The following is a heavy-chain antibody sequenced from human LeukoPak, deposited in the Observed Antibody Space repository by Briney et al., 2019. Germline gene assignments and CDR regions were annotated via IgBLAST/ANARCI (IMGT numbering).Heavy chain of an antibody. J-gene: IGHJ6*03. V-gene: IGHV4-38-2*02. D-gene: IGHD2-21*01. Sequence: SETLSLTCSVSGYSITSGSYWGWIRQPPGKGLEWIGSIYHSGTTYYNKSLKSRVTISKDTSKNQFSLKLSSVIAADTAVYYCARVDWLANHYYYMDVWGKGTTVTVSS. CDR2: IYHSGTT. CDR3: ARVDWLANHYYYMDV. CDR1: GYSITSGSY.